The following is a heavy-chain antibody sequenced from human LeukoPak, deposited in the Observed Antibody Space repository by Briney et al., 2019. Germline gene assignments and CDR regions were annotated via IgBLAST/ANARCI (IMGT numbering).Heavy chain of an antibody. CDR2: ISYDGSNK. D-gene: IGHD3-10*01. Sequence: GRSLRLSCAASGFTFSSYAMHWVRQAPGKGLEWVAVISYDGSNKYYADSVKGRFTISRDNSQNTLYLQMNSLRAEDTAVYYCARDDYYGSGSYLGSFDYWGQGTLVTVSS. J-gene: IGHJ4*02. V-gene: IGHV3-30*04. CDR1: GFTFSSYA. CDR3: ARDDYYGSGSYLGSFDY.